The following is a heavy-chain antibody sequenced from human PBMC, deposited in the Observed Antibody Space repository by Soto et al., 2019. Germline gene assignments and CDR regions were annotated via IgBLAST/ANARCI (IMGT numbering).Heavy chain of an antibody. CDR1: GFSFNNHG. CDR3: ARQQMVSYYFDS. D-gene: IGHD2-8*01. Sequence: QVQLAESGGGVVQPGRSLRLSCAASGFSFNNHGMHWVRQAPGKGLEWVAVIWYDGSYKYYADSVKGRFTISRDNSKNTLYLQMNSLRAEDTALYYCARQQMVSYYFDSWGQGTLVTVSS. V-gene: IGHV3-33*01. J-gene: IGHJ4*02. CDR2: IWYDGSYK.